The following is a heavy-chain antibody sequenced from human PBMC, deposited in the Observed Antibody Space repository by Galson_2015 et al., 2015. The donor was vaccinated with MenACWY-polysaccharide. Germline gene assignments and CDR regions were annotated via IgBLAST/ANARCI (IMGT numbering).Heavy chain of an antibody. J-gene: IGHJ4*02. CDR2: ISGSGTDI. CDR3: TRTRDYNPIEL. V-gene: IGHV3-23*01. CDR1: GFSISSYA. Sequence: SLRLSCAASGFSISSYAVNWVRRAPGKGLEWVAVISGSGTDIRYRDSVKGRFTISRDTSESTVYLQMNSLRAEDTGVYYCTRTRDYNPIELWGQGTLVTVSS. D-gene: IGHD4-11*01.